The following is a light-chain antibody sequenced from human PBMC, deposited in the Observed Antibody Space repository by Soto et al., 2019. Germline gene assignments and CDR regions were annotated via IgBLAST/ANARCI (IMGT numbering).Light chain of an antibody. V-gene: IGLV1-40*01. CDR1: SSNIGAGYD. Sequence: QAVVTQPPSVSGAPGQRVAISCTGSSSNIGAGYDVHWYQQLPGTAPKLLIYGNSKRPSGVPDRFSGSKSGTSASLAITGLQAEDEADYYCQSYDSSLSGSKVVFGGGTKLTVL. CDR3: QSYDSSLSGSKVV. CDR2: GNS. J-gene: IGLJ2*01.